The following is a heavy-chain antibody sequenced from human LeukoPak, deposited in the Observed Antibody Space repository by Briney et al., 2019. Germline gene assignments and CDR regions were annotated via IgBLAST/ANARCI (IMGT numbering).Heavy chain of an antibody. CDR2: VYTSGST. J-gene: IGHJ4*02. D-gene: IGHD4-11*01. V-gene: IGHV4-4*09. CDR3: AKSYFDYSTYYSYYFNF. Sequence: PSETLSLTCTVSGGSISGGYWSWIRQPPGRGLEWIGYVYTSGSTNYNPSLKSRVTISVDTSKSQFALKLSSVTAADTAVYYCAKSYFDYSTYYSYYFNFWGQGALVTVSS. CDR1: GGSISGGY.